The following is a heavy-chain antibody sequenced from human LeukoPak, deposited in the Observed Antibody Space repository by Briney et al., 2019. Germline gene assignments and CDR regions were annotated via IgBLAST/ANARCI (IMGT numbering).Heavy chain of an antibody. J-gene: IGHJ4*02. CDR3: ARNAGYSDLNY. CDR2: IYRSGAT. CDR1: GDSFSSNNY. V-gene: IGHV4-4*02. Sequence: KSSEILSLTCTVSGDSFSSNNYWTWVRQPPGKGLEWIGEIYRSGATNYNPSLRSRVTVSLDKSKNQFSLRLNSVTAADTAIYYCARNAGYSDLNYWGQGVLVTVSS. D-gene: IGHD3-22*01.